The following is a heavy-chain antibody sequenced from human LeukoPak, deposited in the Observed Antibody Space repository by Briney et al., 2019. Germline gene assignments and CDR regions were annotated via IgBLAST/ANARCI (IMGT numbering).Heavy chain of an antibody. V-gene: IGHV1-18*01. J-gene: IGHJ6*02. D-gene: IGHD4-17*01. CDR2: ISAYNGNT. CDR1: GYTFTSYG. Sequence: GASVKVSCKASGYTFTSYGISWVRQAPGQGLEWMGWISAYNGNTNYAQKFQGRVTITADKSTSTAYMELSSLRSEDTAVYYCATDLYDYGDYYYYGMDVWGQGTTVTVSS. CDR3: ATDLYDYGDYYYYGMDV.